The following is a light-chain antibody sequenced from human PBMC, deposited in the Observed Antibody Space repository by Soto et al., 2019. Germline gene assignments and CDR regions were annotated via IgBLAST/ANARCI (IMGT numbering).Light chain of an antibody. CDR1: SSDVGNYNF. CDR3: CSSAGSSTYV. J-gene: IGLJ1*01. V-gene: IGLV2-23*02. CDR2: DVY. Sequence: QSALTQPASVSWSPGQSITISCTGTSSDVGNYNFVSWYQQYPGKAPKVMIYDVYKRPSGVSNRFSGSKSGSTASLTISGLQVEDEADYYCCSSAGSSTYVFGTGTKLTVL.